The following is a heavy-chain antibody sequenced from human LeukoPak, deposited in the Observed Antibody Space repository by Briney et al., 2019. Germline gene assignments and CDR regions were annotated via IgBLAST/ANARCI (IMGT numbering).Heavy chain of an antibody. CDR2: IKQDGSEK. V-gene: IGHV3-7*01. J-gene: IGHJ3*02. CDR3: TNPEVLDI. Sequence: GGSLRLSCAASGFTFSTYWMSWVRQAPRKGLEWVANIKQDGSEKYYVDSVKGRFTISRDNSKNTLYLQMNSLRAEDTAVYYCTNPEVLDIWGQGTMVTVSS. CDR1: GFTFSTYW.